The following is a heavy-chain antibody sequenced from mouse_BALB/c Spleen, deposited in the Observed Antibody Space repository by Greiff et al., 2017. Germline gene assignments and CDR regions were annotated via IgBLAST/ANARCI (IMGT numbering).Heavy chain of an antibody. J-gene: IGHJ2*01. CDR1: GFTFTDYY. V-gene: IGHV7-3*02. CDR3: ARKTGSSYLDY. CDR2: IRNKANGYTT. Sequence: EVQLVESGGGLVQPGGSLRLSCATSGFTFTDYYMSWVRQPPGKALEWLGFIRNKANGYTTEYSASVKGRFTISRDNSQSILYLQMNALRAEDSATYCCARKTGSSYLDYWGQGTTLTVSS. D-gene: IGHD1-1*01.